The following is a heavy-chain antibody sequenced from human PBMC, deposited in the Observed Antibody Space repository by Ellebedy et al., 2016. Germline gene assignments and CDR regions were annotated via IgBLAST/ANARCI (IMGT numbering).Heavy chain of an antibody. CDR3: AKGTMDYLHH. Sequence: GGSLRLSXATSGFTFDDYALHWVRQVPGKGLEWVSGISWNSAAIGDGEAVKGRFTISRDSAKNYLYLQMNSLRVEDTALYFCAKGTMDYLHHWGQGTLVTVSS. J-gene: IGHJ4*02. D-gene: IGHD3-10*01. CDR2: ISWNSAAI. V-gene: IGHV3-9*01. CDR1: GFTFDDYA.